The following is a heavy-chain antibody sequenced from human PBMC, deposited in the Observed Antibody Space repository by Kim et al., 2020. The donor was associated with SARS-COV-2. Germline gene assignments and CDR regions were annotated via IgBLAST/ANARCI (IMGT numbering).Heavy chain of an antibody. V-gene: IGHV3-33*01. CDR3: ARDLPDRVVTLYY. J-gene: IGHJ4*02. D-gene: IGHD2-21*02. CDR2: IWYDGSNK. CDR1: GFTFSSYG. Sequence: GGSLRLSCAASGFTFSSYGMHWVRQAPGKGLEWVAVIWYDGSNKYYADSVKGRFTISRDNSKNTLYLQMNSLRAEDTAVYYCARDLPDRVVTLYYWGQGTLVTVSS.